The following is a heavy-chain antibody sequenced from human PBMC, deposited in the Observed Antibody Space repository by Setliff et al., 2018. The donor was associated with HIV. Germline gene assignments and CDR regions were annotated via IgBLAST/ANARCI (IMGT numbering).Heavy chain of an antibody. J-gene: IGHJ3*02. V-gene: IGHV5-51*01. CDR1: GYSFTSYW. D-gene: IGHD3-22*01. CDR2: IHPGDSDI. Sequence: GESLNISCKGSGYSFTSYWIAWVRQMPGKGLEWMGIIHPGDSDIRYSPSFQGQVTISADKSSSTAYLQWSSLKASDTAMYYCANSHSAYFVDAFDIWGQGTMVTVSS. CDR3: ANSHSAYFVDAFDI.